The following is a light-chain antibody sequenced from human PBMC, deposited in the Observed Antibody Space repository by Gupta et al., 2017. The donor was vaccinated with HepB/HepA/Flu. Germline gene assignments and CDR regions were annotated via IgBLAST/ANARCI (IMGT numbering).Light chain of an antibody. V-gene: IGKV3-20*01. CDR3: QQYGSSPPT. CDR2: GAS. J-gene: IGKJ1*01. Sequence: EIVLTQSPGTLSLSPGERATLSCRASQTVSSSYLAWYQQKPGQAPRLLMYGASSRATGIPDRFSGSGSGTDFTLTISRLEPEDFAVYSCQQYGSSPPTFGQGTKVEIK. CDR1: QTVSSSY.